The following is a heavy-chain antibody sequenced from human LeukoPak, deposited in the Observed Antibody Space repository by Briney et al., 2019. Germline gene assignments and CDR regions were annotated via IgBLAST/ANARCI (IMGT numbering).Heavy chain of an antibody. Sequence: PGRSLILSCVASGFTFNSYAMHWVRQAPGKGLEWVALISHDGSNKYYADSVRGRFIISRGKFMNTLYLQMDSLRAEDTAVYYCARGAPSSSWYPRFDYWGQGALVTVSS. D-gene: IGHD6-13*01. CDR3: ARGAPSSSWYPRFDY. CDR2: ISHDGSNK. J-gene: IGHJ4*02. V-gene: IGHV3-30-3*01. CDR1: GFTFNSYA.